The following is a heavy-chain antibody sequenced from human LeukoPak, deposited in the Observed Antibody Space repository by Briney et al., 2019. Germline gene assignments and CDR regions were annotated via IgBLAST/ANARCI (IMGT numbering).Heavy chain of an antibody. D-gene: IGHD3-10*01. Sequence: SETLSLTCAVYGGSFSGYYWSWIRQPPGKGLEWIGQINHSGSTNYNPSLKSRVTISIDTSKNHFSLKLSSLTAADTAVYYCARGAASGSYPDWFDPWGQGTLVTVSS. CDR1: GGSFSGYY. J-gene: IGHJ5*02. V-gene: IGHV4-34*01. CDR3: ARGAASGSYPDWFDP. CDR2: INHSGST.